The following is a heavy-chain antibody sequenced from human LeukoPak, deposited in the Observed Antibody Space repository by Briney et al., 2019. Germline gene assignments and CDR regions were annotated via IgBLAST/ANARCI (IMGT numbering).Heavy chain of an antibody. V-gene: IGHV3-30*03. CDR1: GFTFSSYG. J-gene: IGHJ4*02. CDR3: ARVRTGDYFDY. Sequence: GGSLRLSCAASGFTFSSYGMHWVRQAPGKGLEWVAVISYDGSNKGYADSVKGRFTLSRDNSKNTLYLHMNSLRAEDTAVYYCARVRTGDYFDYWGQGTLVTVSS. D-gene: IGHD1-14*01. CDR2: ISYDGSNK.